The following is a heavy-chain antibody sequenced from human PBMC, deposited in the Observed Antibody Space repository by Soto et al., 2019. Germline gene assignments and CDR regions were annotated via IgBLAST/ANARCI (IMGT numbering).Heavy chain of an antibody. D-gene: IGHD6-19*01. CDR1: GFTFSSYA. J-gene: IGHJ3*02. CDR2: ISGSGGST. CDR3: AKDMEVLAVASGAFDI. Sequence: VGSLRLSCAASGFTFSSYAMSWVRQAPGKGLEWVSAISGSGGSTYYADSVKGRFTISRDNSKNTLYLQMNSLRAEDTAVYYCAKDMEVLAVASGAFDIWGQGTMVTVSS. V-gene: IGHV3-23*01.